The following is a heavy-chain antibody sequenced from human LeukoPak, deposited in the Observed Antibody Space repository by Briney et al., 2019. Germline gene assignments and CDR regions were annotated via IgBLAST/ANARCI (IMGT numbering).Heavy chain of an antibody. CDR3: ARDAFVYYMDV. J-gene: IGHJ6*03. CDR1: GFTFSDYY. V-gene: IGHV3-11*01. CDR2: ISSSGNTI. Sequence: GGSLRLSCAASGFTFSDYYMNWIRQAPGKGLEWISYISSSGNTIYYADSVKGRFTISRDNAKNSLYLQMNSLRAEDTAVYYCARDAFVYYMDVWGKGTTVTISS.